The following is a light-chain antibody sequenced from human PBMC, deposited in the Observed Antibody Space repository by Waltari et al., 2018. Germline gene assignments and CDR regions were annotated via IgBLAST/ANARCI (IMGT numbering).Light chain of an antibody. CDR3: QQYNNWPPGT. CDR1: QSIGSS. Sequence: ETVVTQSPATLSMSPGERATLSCRTSQSIGSSLAWYQQRPGRAPRHLIYRAATRATGIPDRFSGSGSETEFTPTISSLQSEDIAVYYCQQYNNWPPGTFGQGTKVEI. V-gene: IGKV3-15*01. J-gene: IGKJ1*01. CDR2: RAA.